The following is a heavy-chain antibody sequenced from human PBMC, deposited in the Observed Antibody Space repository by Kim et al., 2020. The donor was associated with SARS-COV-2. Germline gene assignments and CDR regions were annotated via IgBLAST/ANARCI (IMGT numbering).Heavy chain of an antibody. CDR3: ARVIPVAGSRGYFDY. CDR2: ISVYGGNT. CDR1: GFTFSNYA. Sequence: GGSLRLSCAVSGFTFSNYAIHWVRQAPGKGLEYVSAISVYGGNTYYADSVKGRFIVSRDNSKNTLHLQMGNLRVEDMAIYYCARVIPVAGSRGYFDYWGQGTPVTVSS. V-gene: IGHV3-64*02. J-gene: IGHJ4*02. D-gene: IGHD6-19*01.